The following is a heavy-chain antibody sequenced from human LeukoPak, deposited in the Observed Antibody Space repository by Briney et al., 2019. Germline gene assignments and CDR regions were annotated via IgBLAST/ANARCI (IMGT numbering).Heavy chain of an antibody. V-gene: IGHV4-59*01. Sequence: PSETLSLTCTVSGGSISSYYWNWIRQPPGKGLEWIGYIYYSGSTNYNPSLKSRVTISVDTSKNQFSLKLSSVTAADTAVYYCARVAYSSSWYGEYYFDYWGQGTLVTVSS. CDR1: GGSISSYY. D-gene: IGHD6-13*01. CDR3: ARVAYSSSWYGEYYFDY. CDR2: IYYSGST. J-gene: IGHJ4*02.